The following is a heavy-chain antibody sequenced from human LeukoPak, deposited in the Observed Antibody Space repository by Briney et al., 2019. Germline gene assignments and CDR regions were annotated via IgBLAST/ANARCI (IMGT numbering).Heavy chain of an antibody. V-gene: IGHV1-69*01. CDR2: IIPIFGTA. CDR3: ARVIHGRDSSGYYPYYFDY. CDR1: GGTFSSYA. J-gene: IGHJ4*02. Sequence: SVKVSCKASGGTFSSYAISWVRQAPGQGLEWMGGIIPIFGTANYAQKFQGRVTITADESTSTAYMELSSLRSEDTAVYYCARVIHGRDSSGYYPYYFDYWGQGTLVTVSS. D-gene: IGHD3-22*01.